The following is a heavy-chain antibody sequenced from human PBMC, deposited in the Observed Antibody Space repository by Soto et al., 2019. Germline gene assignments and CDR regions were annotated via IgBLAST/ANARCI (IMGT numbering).Heavy chain of an antibody. Sequence: QVQLVQSGAEVKKPGSSVKVSCKASGGTFSSYTISWVRQAPGQGREWMGRIIPILGIANYAQKFQGRVTITADKSTSTAYMELSSLRSEDTAVYYCARSDSSSSVSYYDYYMDVWGKGTTVTVSS. J-gene: IGHJ6*03. D-gene: IGHD6-6*01. CDR3: ARSDSSSSVSYYDYYMDV. CDR2: IIPILGIA. CDR1: GGTFSSYT. V-gene: IGHV1-69*02.